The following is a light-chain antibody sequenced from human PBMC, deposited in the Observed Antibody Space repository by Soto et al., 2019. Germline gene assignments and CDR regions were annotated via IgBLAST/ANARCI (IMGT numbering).Light chain of an antibody. CDR2: AAS. V-gene: IGKV1-39*01. CDR3: QQSYSTPLT. Sequence: DIKMAESPCSLSASVGGGVSITSRARQSIRSYLHWYQHNPGTAPKLLIYAASSLQSGVPSRFSGSGSATDFTLTISSLQPEDFATYYCQQSYSTPLTFGGGTKVDIK. CDR1: QSIRSY. J-gene: IGKJ4*01.